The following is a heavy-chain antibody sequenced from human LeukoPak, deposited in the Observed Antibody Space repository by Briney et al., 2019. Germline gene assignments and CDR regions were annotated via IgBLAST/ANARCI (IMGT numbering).Heavy chain of an antibody. V-gene: IGHV3-33*06. Sequence: PGRSLRLSCAASGFTFSSYGMHWVRQAPGKGLECVAVIWYDGTNKYYADSVKGRFTISRDNSKNTLYLQMNSLRAEDTAVYYCAKDLYSSSSCFDYWGQGTLVTVSS. CDR2: IWYDGTNK. CDR3: AKDLYSSSSCFDY. J-gene: IGHJ4*02. CDR1: GFTFSSYG. D-gene: IGHD6-6*01.